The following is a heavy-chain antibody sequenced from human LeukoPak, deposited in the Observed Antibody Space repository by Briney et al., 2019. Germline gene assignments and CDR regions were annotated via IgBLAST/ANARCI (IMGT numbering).Heavy chain of an antibody. CDR2: ISSSSSYI. CDR3: ARVATFGVVIGFDY. CDR1: GFTFSSYS. Sequence: PGGSLRLSCAASGFTFSSYSMNWVRQAPGKGLEWVSSISSSSSYIYYADSVKGRFTISRDNAKNSLYLRMNSLRAEDTAVYYCARVATFGVVIGFDYWGQGTLVTVSS. J-gene: IGHJ4*02. D-gene: IGHD3-3*01. V-gene: IGHV3-21*01.